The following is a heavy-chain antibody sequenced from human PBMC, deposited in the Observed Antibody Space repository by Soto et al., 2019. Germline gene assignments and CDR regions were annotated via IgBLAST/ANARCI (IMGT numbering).Heavy chain of an antibody. CDR1: GYTFTSCA. Sequence: QVQLVQYGAEVKKPGASVKVSCRASGYTFTSCAMHWVRQAPGQRLEWMGWINAGNGNTKYSQKFQGRVTITRDTSASTAYMELSGLRSEDTAVYSCARDLGFGLSDYWGQGTLVTVSS. CDR3: ARDLGFGLSDY. D-gene: IGHD3-10*01. CDR2: INAGNGNT. V-gene: IGHV1-3*01. J-gene: IGHJ4*02.